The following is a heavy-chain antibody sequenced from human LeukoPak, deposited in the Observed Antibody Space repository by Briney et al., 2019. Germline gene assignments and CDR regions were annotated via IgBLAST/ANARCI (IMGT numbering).Heavy chain of an antibody. CDR2: IKSKTDGGTT. V-gene: IGHV3-15*01. Sequence: PGGSLRLSGAASGFTFSNAWMSWVRQAPGKGLEWVGRIKSKTDGGTTDYAAPVKGRFTISRDDSKNTIYLQMNSLKTEDTAVYYCTTAMVRGVIIAGSYYYCMDVWGKGTTVTVSS. D-gene: IGHD3-10*01. CDR1: GFTFSNAW. CDR3: TTAMVRGVIIAGSYYYCMDV. J-gene: IGHJ6*04.